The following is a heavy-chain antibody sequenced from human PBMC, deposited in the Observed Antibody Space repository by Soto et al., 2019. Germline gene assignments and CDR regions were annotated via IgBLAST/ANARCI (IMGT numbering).Heavy chain of an antibody. CDR2: ITSDSSTR. CDR1: GFTFSIFG. Sequence: GGSLRLSCAVSGFTFSIFGMNWVRQAPGKGLEWISYITSDSSTRHYADFVKGRSTISRDNAKSSLYLQMNSLRDEDTAVYFCARDPDGIIDFDYWGQGTQVTVSS. D-gene: IGHD3-10*01. CDR3: ARDPDGIIDFDY. J-gene: IGHJ4*02. V-gene: IGHV3-48*02.